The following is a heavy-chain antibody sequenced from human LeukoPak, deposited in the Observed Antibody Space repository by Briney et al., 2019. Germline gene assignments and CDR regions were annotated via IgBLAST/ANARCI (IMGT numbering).Heavy chain of an antibody. CDR2: ISGSGGST. CDR3: AKMTYSSSYFDY. V-gene: IGHV3-23*01. CDR1: GFTFSSYA. D-gene: IGHD6-6*01. Sequence: GGSLRLSCAASGFTFSSYAISWVRQAPGKGLEWVSAISGSGGSTYYADSVKGRFTISRDNSKNTLYLQMNSLRAEDTAVYYCAKMTYSSSYFDYWGQGTLVTVSS. J-gene: IGHJ4*02.